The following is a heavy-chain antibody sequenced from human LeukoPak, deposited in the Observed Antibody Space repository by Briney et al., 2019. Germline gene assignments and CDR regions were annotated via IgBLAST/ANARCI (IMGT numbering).Heavy chain of an antibody. CDR1: GFTFSSYA. CDR3: AKTRPLDSSSWSHGDY. D-gene: IGHD6-13*01. Sequence: GGSLRLSCAASGFTFSSYAMSWVRQAPGKGLEWVSAISGSGGSTYYGDSVKGRFTISRDNSKNTLYLQMNSLRAEDTAVYYCAKTRPLDSSSWSHGDYWGQGTLVTVSS. J-gene: IGHJ4*02. CDR2: ISGSGGST. V-gene: IGHV3-23*01.